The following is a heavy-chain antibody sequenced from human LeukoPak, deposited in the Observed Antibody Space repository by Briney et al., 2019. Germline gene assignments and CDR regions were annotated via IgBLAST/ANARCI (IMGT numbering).Heavy chain of an antibody. J-gene: IGHJ4*02. V-gene: IGHV3-11*01. Sequence: GGSLRLSCLAAGFSFRDYYMTWIRQAPGKGLEWISFISSRGTTTDYADSVEGRFTISRDNANSSLFLQMNSLRAEDTALYYCARDRGSNNYFDHWGQGTLVTVSS. CDR3: ARDRGSNNYFDH. CDR1: GFSFRDYY. D-gene: IGHD2-2*01. CDR2: ISSRGTTT.